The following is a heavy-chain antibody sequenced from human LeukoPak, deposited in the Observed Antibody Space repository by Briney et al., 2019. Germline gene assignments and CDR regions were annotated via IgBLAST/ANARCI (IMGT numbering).Heavy chain of an antibody. CDR3: AKKPGRGWAYFDY. CDR2: IYSGGST. CDR1: GFTVSSNY. V-gene: IGHV3-53*01. D-gene: IGHD3-10*01. Sequence: GGSLRLSCAASGFTVSSNYMNWVRQAPGKGLEWVSIIYSGGSTYYADSVKGRFTISRDNSKNTLYLQMNSLRAEDTAVYYCAKKPGRGWAYFDYWGQGTLVTVSS. J-gene: IGHJ4*02.